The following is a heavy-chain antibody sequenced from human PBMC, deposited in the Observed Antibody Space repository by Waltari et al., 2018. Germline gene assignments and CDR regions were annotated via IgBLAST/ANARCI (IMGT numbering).Heavy chain of an antibody. D-gene: IGHD2-21*01. CDR2: IYYSGST. CDR3: ARPIPSSPWYFDL. V-gene: IGHV4-39*01. CDR1: GGSISRTTYY. Sequence: QLQLQESGPGLVKPSETLSLPCTVSGGSISRTTYYLSWTPPPPGKGLEWIGSIYYSGSTYYNPSLKSRVTISVDTSKNQFSLKLSSVTAADTAVYYCARPIPSSPWYFDLWGRGTLVTVSS. J-gene: IGHJ2*01.